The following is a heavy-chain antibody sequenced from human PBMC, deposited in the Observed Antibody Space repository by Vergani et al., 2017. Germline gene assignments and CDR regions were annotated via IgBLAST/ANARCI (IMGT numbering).Heavy chain of an antibody. J-gene: IGHJ4*02. CDR2: IIPIRGIA. CDR1: GGTFSSYA. D-gene: IGHD1-1*01. CDR3: ARGGDGVQNYNDY. V-gene: IGHV1-69*04. Sequence: QVQLVQSGAEVKKPGSSVKVSCKASGGTFSSYAISWVRQAPGQGLEWMGRIIPIRGIANYAQKFQGRVTITADKSTSTAYMELSSLRSEDTAVYYCARGGDGVQNYNDYWGQGTLVTVSS.